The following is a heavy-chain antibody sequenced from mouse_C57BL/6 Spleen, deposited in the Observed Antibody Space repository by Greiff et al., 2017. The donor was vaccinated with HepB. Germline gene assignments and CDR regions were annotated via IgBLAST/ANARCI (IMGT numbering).Heavy chain of an antibody. CDR1: GFTFRDYY. V-gene: IGHV5-16*01. D-gene: IGHD3-1*01. Sequence: EVMLVESEGGLVQPGSSMKLSCTASGFTFRDYYMAWVRQVPEKGLEWVANINYDGSSTYYLDSLKSRFIISRDNAKNILYLQMSSLKSEDTATYCCARDHLSGAMDYWGQGTSVTVSS. CDR2: INYDGSST. J-gene: IGHJ4*01. CDR3: ARDHLSGAMDY.